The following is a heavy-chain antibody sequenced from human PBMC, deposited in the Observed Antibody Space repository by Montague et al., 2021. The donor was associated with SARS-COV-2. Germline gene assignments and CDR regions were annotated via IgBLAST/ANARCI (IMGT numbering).Heavy chain of an antibody. CDR1: GFTFSSYS. D-gene: IGHD2-21*01. J-gene: IGHJ6*02. Sequence: SLRLSCAASGFTFSSYSMNWARQAPGKGLEWVSSISSSSSYIYYADSVKGRFTISRDNAKNSLYLQMNSLRAEDTAVYYCAGYVVESGTGMDVWGQGTTVTVSS. V-gene: IGHV3-21*01. CDR2: ISSSSSYI. CDR3: AGYVVESGTGMDV.